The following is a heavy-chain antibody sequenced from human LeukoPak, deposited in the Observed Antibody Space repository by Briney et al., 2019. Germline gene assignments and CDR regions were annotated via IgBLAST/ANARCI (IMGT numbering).Heavy chain of an antibody. V-gene: IGHV3-53*01. Sequence: PGRSRRLSCAASGFTVSSNSMGWVRQAPGKGMGWVSVIYSGVSTYYADSVTGRFTISRDNSKNTLYLQMNSLRAEDTAVYYCARDIAGAHYYYYYMDVWGKGTTVTVSS. CDR3: ARDIAGAHYYYYYMDV. D-gene: IGHD6-13*01. CDR2: IYSGVST. J-gene: IGHJ6*03. CDR1: GFTVSSNS.